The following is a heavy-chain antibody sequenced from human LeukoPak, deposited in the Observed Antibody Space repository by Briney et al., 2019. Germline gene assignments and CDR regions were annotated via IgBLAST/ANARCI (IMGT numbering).Heavy chain of an antibody. CDR1: GFTFSSYA. D-gene: IGHD6-19*01. Sequence: GGSLRLSCAASGFTFSSYAMNWVRQAPGKGLEWVSSISSSSSYIYYADSVKGRFTISRDNAKNSLYLQMNSLRAEDTAVYYCASSSGPGDFDYWGQGTLVTVSS. V-gene: IGHV3-21*01. J-gene: IGHJ4*02. CDR2: ISSSSSYI. CDR3: ASSSGPGDFDY.